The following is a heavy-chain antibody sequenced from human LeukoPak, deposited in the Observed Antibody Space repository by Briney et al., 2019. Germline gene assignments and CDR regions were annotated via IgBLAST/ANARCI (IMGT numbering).Heavy chain of an antibody. D-gene: IGHD3-3*01. Sequence: GGSLRLSCTASGFTFGDYAMTWVRQAPGKGLEWVYGGTPEYAASVKGRFTISRDDSKNTLYLQMNSLKTEDTAVYYCTTTDTYYDFWSGYYTEDYWGQGTLVTVSS. V-gene: IGHV3-20*04. CDR1: GFTFGDYA. CDR2: GGTP. CDR3: TTTDTYYDFWSGYYTEDY. J-gene: IGHJ4*02.